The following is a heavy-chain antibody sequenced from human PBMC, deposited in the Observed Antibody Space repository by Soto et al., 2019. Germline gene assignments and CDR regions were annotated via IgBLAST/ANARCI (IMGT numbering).Heavy chain of an antibody. Sequence: SETLSLTCTVSGGSISSSSYYWGWIRQPPGKGLEWIGSIYYSGSTYYNPSLKSRVTISVDTSKNQFSLKLSSVTAADTAVYYCARLEQLVPDYWGQGTLVTVSS. CDR3: ARLEQLVPDY. J-gene: IGHJ4*02. CDR1: GGSISSSSYY. D-gene: IGHD6-6*01. V-gene: IGHV4-39*01. CDR2: IYYSGST.